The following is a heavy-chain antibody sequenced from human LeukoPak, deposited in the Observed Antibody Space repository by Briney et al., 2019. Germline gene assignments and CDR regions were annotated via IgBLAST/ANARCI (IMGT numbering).Heavy chain of an antibody. D-gene: IGHD6-13*01. CDR1: GYNFTSYT. CDR2: ISAYNGNT. Sequence: ASVKVSCKASGYNFTSYTISWVRQAPGQGLEWMGWISAYNGNTNYGQKLQGRVTMTIDTSTSTAYMELRSLRPDDTAVYYCARDEGAPIAAANVWGRGTMVTVSS. J-gene: IGHJ3*01. CDR3: ARDEGAPIAAANV. V-gene: IGHV1-18*01.